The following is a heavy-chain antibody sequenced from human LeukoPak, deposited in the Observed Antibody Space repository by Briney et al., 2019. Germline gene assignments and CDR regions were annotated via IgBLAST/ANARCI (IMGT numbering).Heavy chain of an antibody. J-gene: IGHJ4*02. Sequence: PGGSLRLSCAASGFTFSSYAMHRVRQAPGKGLEWVAVISYDGSNKYYADSVKGRFTISRDNSKNTLYLQMNSLRAEDTAVYYCARDPEYSYGYGDYWGQGTLVTVSS. V-gene: IGHV3-30-3*01. CDR2: ISYDGSNK. CDR3: ARDPEYSYGYGDY. D-gene: IGHD5-18*01. CDR1: GFTFSSYA.